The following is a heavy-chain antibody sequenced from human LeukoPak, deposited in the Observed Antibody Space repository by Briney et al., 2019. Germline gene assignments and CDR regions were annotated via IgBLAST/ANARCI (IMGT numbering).Heavy chain of an antibody. Sequence: PSETLSLTCTVSGGSISSYYWSWIRQPPGKGLEWIGYIYYTGITNYNPSLRSRVTILVDTSKNHFTLNLSSVTAADTALYYCARRDSSSYYGHWGQGTLVTVSS. D-gene: IGHD3-22*01. V-gene: IGHV4-59*08. J-gene: IGHJ4*02. CDR3: ARRDSSSYYGH. CDR2: IYYTGIT. CDR1: GGSISSYY.